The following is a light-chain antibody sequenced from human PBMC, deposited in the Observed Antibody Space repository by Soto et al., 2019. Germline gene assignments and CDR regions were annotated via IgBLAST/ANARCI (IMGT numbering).Light chain of an antibody. CDR2: DVS. V-gene: IGLV2-14*01. Sequence: QSALTQPASVSGSPGQSITISCTGTSSDVGGYNYVSWYQQHPGEAPKLMIYDVSNRPSGVSNRFSGSKSGNTASLTISGLQAEDEAHYYCSSYTTTTPVVFGGGTQLTVL. CDR1: SSDVGGYNY. CDR3: SSYTTTTPVV. J-gene: IGLJ2*01.